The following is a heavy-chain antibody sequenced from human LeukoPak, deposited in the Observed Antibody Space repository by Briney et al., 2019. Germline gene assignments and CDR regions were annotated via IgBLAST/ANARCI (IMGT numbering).Heavy chain of an antibody. CDR1: GFTFSGYA. CDR2: ISYDGNNK. V-gene: IGHV3-30-3*01. J-gene: IGHJ4*02. D-gene: IGHD6-13*01. CDR3: ASLAAADFDY. Sequence: GGSLRLSCEASGFTFSGYAMHWVRQAPGKGLEWVAVISYDGNNKYYADSVKGRFTISRDDSKNTLYLQMNSLRAEDTAVYYCASLAAADFDYWGQGTLVTVSS.